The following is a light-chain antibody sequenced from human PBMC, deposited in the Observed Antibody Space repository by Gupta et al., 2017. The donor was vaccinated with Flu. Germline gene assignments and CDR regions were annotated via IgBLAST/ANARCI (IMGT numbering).Light chain of an antibody. CDR3: AAWDDSLSGLCV. CDR1: SSNIGSNY. V-gene: IGLV1-47*01. J-gene: IGLJ1*01. CDR2: RNN. Sequence: QSVLTQPPSASGTPGQRVTISCSGSSSNIGSNYVYWYQQLPGTAPKLRSYRNNQRPSGVPDRFSGSKSGTSASLAISGLRSEDEADYYGAAWDDSLSGLCVFGTGTKVTVL.